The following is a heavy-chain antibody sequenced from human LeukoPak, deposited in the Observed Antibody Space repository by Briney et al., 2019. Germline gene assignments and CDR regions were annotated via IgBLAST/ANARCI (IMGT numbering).Heavy chain of an antibody. CDR2: INPNSGDT. CDR3: AGEYCSGGTCRQGFDY. D-gene: IGHD2-15*01. CDR1: GYTFTGYY. V-gene: IGHV1-2*02. Sequence: ASVKVSCKASGYTFTGYYMHWVRQAPGQGLEYMGWINPNSGDTNHAQNFQGRVTLTRDTSIGTAYMELSSLRSDDSALYYCAGEYCSGGTCRQGFDYWGQGTLVTLSS. J-gene: IGHJ4*02.